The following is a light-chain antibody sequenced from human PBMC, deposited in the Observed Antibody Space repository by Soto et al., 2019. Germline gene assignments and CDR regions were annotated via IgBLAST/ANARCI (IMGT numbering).Light chain of an antibody. CDR3: QQYETFSGT. V-gene: IGKV1-5*01. J-gene: IGKJ1*01. Sequence: DIQITQSPSTLSASVGDTVTVTCRASQSVSGWLAWYQQKPGEAPKLLIYDASALPRAVPSRFSGSGSGTKFTLTIASLQPDDFATYYCQQYETFSGTFGPGTKVDIK. CDR2: DAS. CDR1: QSVSGW.